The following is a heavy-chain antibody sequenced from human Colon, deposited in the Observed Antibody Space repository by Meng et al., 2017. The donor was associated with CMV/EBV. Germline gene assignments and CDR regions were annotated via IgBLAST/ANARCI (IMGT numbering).Heavy chain of an antibody. J-gene: IGHJ4*02. CDR1: GFTFSGYG. CDR3: AKDFWRGYYQGYFDY. V-gene: IGHV3-30*02. Sequence: GGSLRLSCAASGFTFSGYGMHWGRQAPGKGLEWVAFIRYDGSNTYYGDSVKGRFTISRDNSKNTLHLQMNSLRADDTAVYYCAKDFWRGYYQGYFDYWGQGTLVTVSS. D-gene: IGHD3-3*01. CDR2: IRYDGSNT.